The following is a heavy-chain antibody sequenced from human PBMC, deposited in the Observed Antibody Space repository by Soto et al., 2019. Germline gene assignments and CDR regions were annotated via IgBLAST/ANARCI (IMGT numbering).Heavy chain of an antibody. Sequence: QVQLVQSGTEVKKPGASVKVSCKASGYTFTGYFMHWVRQAPGQGLEWMGWINPNSGATKYAQKLKGRVTMTRDTSISTAYMELTMLRSDDTAIYYCARGGGTILAPLPWGQGTLVSVSS. D-gene: IGHD3-3*01. J-gene: IGHJ5*02. CDR2: INPNSGAT. V-gene: IGHV1-2*02. CDR1: GYTFTGYF. CDR3: ARGGGTILAPLP.